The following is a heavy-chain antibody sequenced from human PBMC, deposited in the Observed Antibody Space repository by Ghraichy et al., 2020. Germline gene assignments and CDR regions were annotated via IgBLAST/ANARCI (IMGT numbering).Heavy chain of an antibody. Sequence: SETLSLTCAVYGGSFSGYYWSWIRQPPGKGLEWIGEINHSGSTNYNPSLKSRVTISVDTSKNQFSLKLSSVTAADTAVYYCARAEAGVKLYYYYYYYMDVWGKGTTVTVSS. CDR3: ARAEAGVKLYYYYYYYMDV. CDR1: GGSFSGYY. D-gene: IGHD3-3*01. V-gene: IGHV4-34*01. CDR2: INHSGST. J-gene: IGHJ6*03.